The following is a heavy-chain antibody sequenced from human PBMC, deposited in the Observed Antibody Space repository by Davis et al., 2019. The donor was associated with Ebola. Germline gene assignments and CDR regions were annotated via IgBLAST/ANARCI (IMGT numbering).Heavy chain of an antibody. Sequence: SETLSLTCTVSGGSISSSSYYWGWIRQPPGKGLEWIGSIYYTGSTYYNPSLKSRVTISVDTSKNQFSLKLSSVTAADTAVYYCARDPTTTSQNWFDPWGQGTLVTVSS. CDR2: IYYTGST. D-gene: IGHD1-7*01. CDR3: ARDPTTTSQNWFDP. V-gene: IGHV4-39*07. CDR1: GGSISSSSYY. J-gene: IGHJ5*02.